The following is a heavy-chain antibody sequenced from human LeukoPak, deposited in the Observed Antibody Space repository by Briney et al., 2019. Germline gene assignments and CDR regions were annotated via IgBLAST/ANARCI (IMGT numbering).Heavy chain of an antibody. D-gene: IGHD6-13*01. CDR2: MNPNSGNT. CDR1: GYTFTSYD. Sequence: SVKVSCKASGYTFTSYDINWVRQATGQGLEWMGWMNPNSGNTGYAQKFQGRVTITRNTSISTAYMELSSLRSEDTAVYYCARLYSTDVGYDYWGQGTLVTVSS. J-gene: IGHJ4*02. CDR3: ARLYSTDVGYDY. V-gene: IGHV1-8*03.